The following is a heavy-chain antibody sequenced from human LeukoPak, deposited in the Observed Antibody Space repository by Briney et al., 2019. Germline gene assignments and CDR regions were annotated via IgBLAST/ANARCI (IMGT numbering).Heavy chain of an antibody. J-gene: IGHJ2*01. CDR3: AKDREDSAMISGVFDL. V-gene: IGHV3-23*01. CDR1: GFTFTSYA. Sequence: GGSLRLSCTASGFTFTSYAMTWVRQAPGKGLEWVSGISGSGGHTYNADSVEGRFTISRDNSKNTVSLQLSSLRVEDTAVYFCAKDREDSAMISGVFDLWGRGTLVTVSP. CDR2: ISGSGGHT. D-gene: IGHD5-18*01.